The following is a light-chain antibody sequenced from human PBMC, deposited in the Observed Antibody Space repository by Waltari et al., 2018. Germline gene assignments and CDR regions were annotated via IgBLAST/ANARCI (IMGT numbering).Light chain of an antibody. CDR2: ENS. Sequence: FMLTQPHSLSESPGKTVTISCTGSSGAIATHYVHWYQQRPGSAPTTVIYENSQRPSGVPDRFSGSIDSSSNSASLIISGLKTEDEADYYCQSYDGTNWVFGGGTKLTVL. V-gene: IGLV6-57*02. CDR1: SGAIATHY. CDR3: QSYDGTNWV. J-gene: IGLJ3*02.